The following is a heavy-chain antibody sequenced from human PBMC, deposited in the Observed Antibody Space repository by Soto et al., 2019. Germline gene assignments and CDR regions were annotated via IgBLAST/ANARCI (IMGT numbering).Heavy chain of an antibody. V-gene: IGHV3-33*01. CDR3: ARSPGGVQGYFQH. J-gene: IGHJ1*01. CDR1: GFTFSSYG. CDR2: IWYDGSNK. Sequence: QVQLVESGGGVVQPGRSLRLSCAASGFTFSSYGMHWVRQAPGKGLEWVAVIWYDGSNKYYVDSVKGRFTISRDNSKNTLYLQMNSLRAEDTAVYYCARSPGGVQGYFQHWGQGTLVTVSS. D-gene: IGHD2-8*01.